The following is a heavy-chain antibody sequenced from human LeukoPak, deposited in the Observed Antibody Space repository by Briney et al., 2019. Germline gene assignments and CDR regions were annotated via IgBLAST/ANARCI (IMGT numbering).Heavy chain of an antibody. CDR1: GGSISSYY. D-gene: IGHD3-10*01. V-gene: IGHV4-59*01. Sequence: KPSETQSLTCTVSGGSISSYYWSWIRQPPGKGLEWIGYIYYSGSTNYNPSLKSRVTISVDTSKNQFSLKLSSVTAADTAVYYCARVRGRVVSGAFDIWGQGTMVTVSS. CDR2: IYYSGST. J-gene: IGHJ3*02. CDR3: ARVRGRVVSGAFDI.